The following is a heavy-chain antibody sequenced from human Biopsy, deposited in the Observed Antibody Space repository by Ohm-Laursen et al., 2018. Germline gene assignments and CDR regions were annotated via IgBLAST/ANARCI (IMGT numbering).Heavy chain of an antibody. V-gene: IGHV3-9*01. CDR2: ISWNSGGI. CDR3: ARWDY. J-gene: IGHJ4*02. Sequence: SLRLSCTASGFTFHDYAMHWVRQVPGKGLEWVSGISWNSGGIGYADSVKGRFTISRDNAKNSLYLQMNSLRVEDTAVYYCARWDYWGQGTLVTVSS. CDR1: GFTFHDYA. D-gene: IGHD5-24*01.